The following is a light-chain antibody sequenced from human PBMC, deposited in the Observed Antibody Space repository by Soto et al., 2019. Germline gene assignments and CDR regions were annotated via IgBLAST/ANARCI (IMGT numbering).Light chain of an antibody. CDR2: DTS. V-gene: IGKV3D-20*02. CDR1: QRVSGGF. Sequence: EVVMTQSPATLSVSPGERATLYCWAVQRVSGGFLAWYQQKPGLAPRLILYDTSFRATGIPDRFSGSGSGTDFTLTISSLEPEDFAVYYCQQRSNWPRITFGQGTRLEI. J-gene: IGKJ5*01. CDR3: QQRSNWPRIT.